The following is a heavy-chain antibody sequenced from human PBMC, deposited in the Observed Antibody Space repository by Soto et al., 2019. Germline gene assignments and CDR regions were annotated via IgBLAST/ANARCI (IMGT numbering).Heavy chain of an antibody. J-gene: IGHJ4*02. Sequence: QVQLVESGGGVVQPGRSLRLSCAASGFTFSSYGMHWVRQAPGKGLEWVAVIWYDGSNKYYADSVKGRFTISRDNSKNTLYLQMNSLRAEDTAVYYCACPIAAAGDFDYWGQGTLVTVSS. CDR3: ACPIAAAGDFDY. CDR1: GFTFSSYG. D-gene: IGHD6-13*01. CDR2: IWYDGSNK. V-gene: IGHV3-33*01.